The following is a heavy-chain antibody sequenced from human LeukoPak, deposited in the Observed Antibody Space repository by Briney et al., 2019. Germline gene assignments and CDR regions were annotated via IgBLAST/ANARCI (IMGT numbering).Heavy chain of an antibody. J-gene: IGHJ5*02. D-gene: IGHD4-11*01. V-gene: IGHV1-18*01. Sequence: ASVKVSWKASGSIFTNFGISWVRQAPGQGLEWMGWIRTYNGHTNYAQKLQGRVTMTTDTSTSTVYMEVRSLRSDDTAVYYCARDRGDMTTVTTYWFDPWGQGTLVTVSS. CDR1: GSIFTNFG. CDR3: ARDRGDMTTVTTYWFDP. CDR2: IRTYNGHT.